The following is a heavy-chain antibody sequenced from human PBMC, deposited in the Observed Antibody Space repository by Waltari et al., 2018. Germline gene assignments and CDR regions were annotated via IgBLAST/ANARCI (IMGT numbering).Heavy chain of an antibody. CDR3: ASAYSSGWYSY. J-gene: IGHJ4*02. D-gene: IGHD6-19*01. Sequence: QVQLQESGPGLVKPSETLSLTCTVSGYSISSGYYWGWIRQPPGKGLEWIGSIYHSGSTYYNPSLKSRVTISVDTSKNQFSLKLSSLTAADTAVYYCASAYSSGWYSYWGQGTLVTVSS. V-gene: IGHV4-38-2*02. CDR2: IYHSGST. CDR1: GYSISSGYY.